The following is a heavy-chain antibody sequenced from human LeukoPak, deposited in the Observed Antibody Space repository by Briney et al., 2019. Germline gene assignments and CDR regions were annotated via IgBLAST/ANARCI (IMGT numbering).Heavy chain of an antibody. D-gene: IGHD2-2*01. Sequence: ASLKVSCRASGYTFTTYGITWVRQAPGQGLEWLGWISTYNGKTNYAQKFQGRVTMTTDTSTSTAYMELRTLRYGDTAVYFCARVQVLIVPAAINYWGQGTLVTVSS. CDR1: GYTFTTYG. CDR2: ISTYNGKT. CDR3: ARVQVLIVPAAINY. J-gene: IGHJ4*02. V-gene: IGHV1-18*01.